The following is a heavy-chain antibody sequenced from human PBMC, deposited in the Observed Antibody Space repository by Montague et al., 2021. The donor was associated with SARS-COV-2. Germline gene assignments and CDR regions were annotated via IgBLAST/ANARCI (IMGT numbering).Heavy chain of an antibody. Sequence: SETLSLTCTVSGASVSSSYWGWIRQSPGKGLEWIGYFYIIGSTYYNPSLKSRATISIDTSKNQFSLKVRSVTAADTAVYYCARVTMTSYGFDIWGQGTMVTVSS. V-gene: IGHV4-59*02. CDR1: GASVSSSY. CDR3: ARVTMTSYGFDI. J-gene: IGHJ3*02. CDR2: FYIIGST. D-gene: IGHD6-6*01.